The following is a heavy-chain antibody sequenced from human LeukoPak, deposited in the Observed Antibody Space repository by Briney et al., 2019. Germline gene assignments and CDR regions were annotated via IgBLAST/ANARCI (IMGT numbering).Heavy chain of an antibody. J-gene: IGHJ3*02. CDR2: IWYDGRNK. D-gene: IGHD3-16*02. CDR3: ARVNRGDAFDI. CDR1: GFTFSSYG. Sequence: GGSLRLSCAASGFTFSSYGMHWVRQAPGKGLEWVAVIWYDGRNKFYADSLKGRFAISRDNSKNTLYLQMNSLRAEDTAVFYCARVNRGDAFDIWGQGTLVTVSS. V-gene: IGHV3-33*01.